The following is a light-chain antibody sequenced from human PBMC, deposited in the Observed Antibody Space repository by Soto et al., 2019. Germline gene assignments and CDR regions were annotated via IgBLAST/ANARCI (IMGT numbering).Light chain of an antibody. Sequence: EIVLTQSPATLSVSPGERVTLSCRASQSVSIKLAWYQQKPGQAPRLLISDTSTRATGIPARFSGSGFATDFTLTISSLQSEDVAVYYCQQYNIRPPYTFGQGTKLEIK. CDR1: QSVSIK. V-gene: IGKV3-15*01. J-gene: IGKJ2*01. CDR3: QQYNIRPPYT. CDR2: DTS.